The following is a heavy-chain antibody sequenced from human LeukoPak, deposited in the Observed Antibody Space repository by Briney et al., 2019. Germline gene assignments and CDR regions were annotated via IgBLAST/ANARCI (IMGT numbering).Heavy chain of an antibody. J-gene: IGHJ6*04. D-gene: IGHD1-26*01. CDR3: AKDRTSPTV. V-gene: IGHV3-30*18. CDR2: ISYDGSNK. Sequence: GGSLRLSCAASGFTFSSYGMHWVRQAPGKGLEWVAVISYDGSNKYYADSVKGRFTISRDNSKNTLYLQMNSLRAEDTAVYYCAKDRTSPTVWGKGTTVTISS. CDR1: GFTFSSYG.